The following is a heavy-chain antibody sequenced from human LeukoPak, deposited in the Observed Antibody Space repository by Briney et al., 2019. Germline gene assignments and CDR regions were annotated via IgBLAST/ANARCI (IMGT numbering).Heavy chain of an antibody. J-gene: IGHJ4*02. Sequence: PSETLSLTCAVYGGSFSGYYWSWIRQPPGKGLEWIGEINHSGSTNYNPSLKSRVTISVDTSKNQFSLKLSSVTAADTAVYYCARGGYCSSTSCRVFPFDYWGQGTLVTVSS. CDR2: INHSGST. V-gene: IGHV4-34*01. CDR1: GGSFSGYY. D-gene: IGHD2-2*01. CDR3: ARGGYCSSTSCRVFPFDY.